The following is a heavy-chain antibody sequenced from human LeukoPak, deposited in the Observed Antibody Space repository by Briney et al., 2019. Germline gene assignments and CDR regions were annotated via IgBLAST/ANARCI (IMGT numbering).Heavy chain of an antibody. CDR2: IKQDGSEK. CDR1: GFTFSSYW. J-gene: IGHJ6*03. D-gene: IGHD6-13*01. V-gene: IGHV3-7*01. Sequence: PGGSLRLSCAASGFTFSSYWMSWVRQAPGKGLEWVANIKQDGSEKYYVDSVKGRFTISRDNAKNSLYLQMNSLRAEDTAVYYCARDGPTSSWYMDVWGKGTTVTVSS. CDR3: ARDGPTSSWYMDV.